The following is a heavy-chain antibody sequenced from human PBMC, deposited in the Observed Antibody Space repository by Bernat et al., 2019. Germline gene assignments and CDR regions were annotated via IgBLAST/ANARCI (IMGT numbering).Heavy chain of an antibody. D-gene: IGHD6-19*01. Sequence: QVQLQQWGAGLLKPSETLSLTCAVYGGSFSGYYWSWIRQPPGKGLEWIGEINHSGSTNYNPSLKSRVTISVDTSKNRFSLKLSSVTDAGTAVYYCERGFRGVAGMRRGNWFDPWGQGTLITVSA. CDR2: INHSGST. V-gene: IGHV4-34*01. CDR1: GGSFSGYY. J-gene: IGHJ5*02. CDR3: ERGFRGVAGMRRGNWFDP.